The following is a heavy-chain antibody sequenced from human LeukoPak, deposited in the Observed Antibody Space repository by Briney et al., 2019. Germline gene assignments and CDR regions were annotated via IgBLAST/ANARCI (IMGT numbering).Heavy chain of an antibody. CDR3: AKARHCSSTSCVDAFDI. CDR1: GFTFSSYA. V-gene: IGHV3-23*01. CDR2: ISGSGGGT. J-gene: IGHJ3*02. Sequence: GSLRLSCAAPGFTFSSYAMSTVRQAPGKRLERVSPISGSGGGTYYAESVKGRFTISRENSKNTLYLQMNSLRAEDTAVYYCAKARHCSSTSCVDAFDIWGQGTMVTVSS. D-gene: IGHD2-2*01.